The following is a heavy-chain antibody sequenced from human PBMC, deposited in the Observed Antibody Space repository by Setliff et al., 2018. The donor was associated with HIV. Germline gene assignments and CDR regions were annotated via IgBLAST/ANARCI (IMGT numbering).Heavy chain of an antibody. CDR3: ARDWVSLDRGTSMDV. D-gene: IGHD3-10*01. CDR1: GFTFSNYW. V-gene: IGHV3-7*03. Sequence: GGSLRLSCAASGFTFSNYWMTWVRQAPGKGLEWVAYIKQDGGEKFYDDSVKGRFTISRDNAKNSLYLQMNSLRAEDTAVYYCARDWVSLDRGTSMDVWGKGTTVTVSS. CDR2: IKQDGGEK. J-gene: IGHJ6*03.